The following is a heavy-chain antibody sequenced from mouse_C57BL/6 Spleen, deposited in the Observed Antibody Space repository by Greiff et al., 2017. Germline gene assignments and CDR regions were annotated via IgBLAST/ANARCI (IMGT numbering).Heavy chain of an antibody. V-gene: IGHV3-6*01. CDR1: GYSITSGYY. CDR2: ISYDGSN. Sequence: EVKLMESGPGLVKPSQSLSLTCSVTGYSITSGYYWNWIRQFPGNKLEWMGYISYDGSNNYNPSLKNRTSITRDTSKNQFFLKLNSVTTEDTATYYCASTMVTFDYWDQGTTLTVSS. D-gene: IGHD2-2*01. J-gene: IGHJ2*01. CDR3: ASTMVTFDY.